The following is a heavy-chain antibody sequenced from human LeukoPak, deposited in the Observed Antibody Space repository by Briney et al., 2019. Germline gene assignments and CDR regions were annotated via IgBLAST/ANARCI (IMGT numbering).Heavy chain of an antibody. CDR2: VRSDGGDT. Sequence: GGSLRLSCAASAFTFSSYSMSWVRQAPEKGLEWVSTVRSDGGDTKYADSVKGRFTISRDNSKNTLYLEMNSLRAEDTAVYYCARGGITTWLDPWGQGTLVTVSS. CDR1: AFTFSSYS. D-gene: IGHD3-10*01. V-gene: IGHV3-23*01. CDR3: ARGGITTWLDP. J-gene: IGHJ5*02.